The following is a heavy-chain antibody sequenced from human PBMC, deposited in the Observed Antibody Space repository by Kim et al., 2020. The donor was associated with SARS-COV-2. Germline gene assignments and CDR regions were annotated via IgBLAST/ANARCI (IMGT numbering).Heavy chain of an antibody. CDR1: GGTFSSYT. CDR2: IIPILGIA. D-gene: IGHD3-10*01. V-gene: IGHV1-69*02. Sequence: SVKVSCKASGGTFSSYTISWVRQAPGQGLEWMGRIIPILGIANYAQKFQGRVTITADKSTSTAYMELSSLRSEDTAVYYCARGEWFGEFNAFDIWGQGTMVTVSS. CDR3: ARGEWFGEFNAFDI. J-gene: IGHJ3*02.